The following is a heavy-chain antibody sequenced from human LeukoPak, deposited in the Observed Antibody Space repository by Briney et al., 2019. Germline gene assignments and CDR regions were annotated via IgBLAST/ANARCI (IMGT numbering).Heavy chain of an antibody. V-gene: IGHV3-48*01. CDR1: GFTFSSYS. CDR2: ISSSSGTI. D-gene: IGHD5-18*01. Sequence: GGSLRLSCAASGFTFSSYSMNWVRQAPGKGLEWVSYISSSSGTIYYAGSVKGRFTISRDNAKNSLYLQMNSLRAEDTAVFYCGRNRGYTYGPLDCWGQGTLVTVSS. J-gene: IGHJ4*02. CDR3: GRNRGYTYGPLDC.